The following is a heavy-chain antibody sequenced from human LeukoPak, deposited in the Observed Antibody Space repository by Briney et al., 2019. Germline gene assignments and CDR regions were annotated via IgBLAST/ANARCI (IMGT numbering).Heavy chain of an antibody. CDR2: IWYDGSNK. Sequence: PGGSLRLSCAASGFTFSSYGMHWVRQAPGKGLEWVAVIWYDGSNKYYADSVKGRFTISRDNSKNTVYLQMNSLRVEDTAVYYCARLPSGDVWGQGTTVTVSS. CDR3: ARLPSGDV. J-gene: IGHJ6*02. CDR1: GFTFSSYG. V-gene: IGHV3-33*01.